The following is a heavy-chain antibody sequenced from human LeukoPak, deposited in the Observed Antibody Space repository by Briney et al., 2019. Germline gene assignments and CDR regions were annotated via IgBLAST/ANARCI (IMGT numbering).Heavy chain of an antibody. J-gene: IGHJ4*02. CDR1: GGSFSGYY. V-gene: IGHV4-34*01. CDR2: INHSGST. CDR3: ARKGITIFGVVKGLDY. Sequence: SETLSLTCAVYGGSFSGYYWSWGPQPPGKGLGWGGEINHSGSTNYNPSLKSRVTISVDTSKNHFSLKLSSVTAAETAVYYCARKGITIFGVVKGLDYWGQGTLVTVSS. D-gene: IGHD3-3*01.